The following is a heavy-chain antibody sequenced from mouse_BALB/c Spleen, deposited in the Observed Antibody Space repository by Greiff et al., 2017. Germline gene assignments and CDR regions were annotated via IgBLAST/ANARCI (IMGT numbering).Heavy chain of an antibody. CDR1: GFTFSSFG. V-gene: IGHV5-17*02. J-gene: IGHJ4*01. Sequence: DVHLVESGGGLVQPGGSRKLSCAASGFTFSSFGMHWVLQAPEKGLEWVAYISSGSSTIYYADTVKGRFTISRDNPKNTLFLQMTSLRSEDTAMYYCASSVRLGAMDYWGQGTSVTVSS. CDR2: ISSGSSTI. D-gene: IGHD2-14*01. CDR3: ASSVRLGAMDY.